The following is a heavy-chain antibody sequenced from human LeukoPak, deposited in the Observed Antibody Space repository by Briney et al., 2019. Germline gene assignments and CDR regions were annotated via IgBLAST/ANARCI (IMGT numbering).Heavy chain of an antibody. V-gene: IGHV3-30*03. J-gene: IGHJ6*02. CDR3: ARDLRGAAAGHYYYYGMDV. CDR2: ISYDGSNK. CDR1: GFTFSSYG. D-gene: IGHD6-13*01. Sequence: GGSLRLSCAASGFTFSSYGMHWVRQAPGKGLEWVAVISYDGSNKYYADSVKGRFTISRDNSKNTLYLQMNSLRAEDTAVYYCARDLRGAAAGHYYYYGMDVWGQGTTVTVSS.